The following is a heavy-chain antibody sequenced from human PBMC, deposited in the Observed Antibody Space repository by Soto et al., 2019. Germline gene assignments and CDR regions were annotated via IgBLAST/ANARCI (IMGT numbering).Heavy chain of an antibody. CDR1: GYRFTSYW. CDR2: IYPTDSDT. J-gene: IGHJ6*02. V-gene: IGHV5-51*01. Sequence: PGESLKISCKASGYRFTSYWIGWVRQMPGKGLGWMGIIYPTDSDTRYSPSFQGQVTISVDKSINTAYLQWSSLKASDTAMYYCARHVDYYYGMDVWGQGTTVTVSS. CDR3: ARHVDYYYGMDV.